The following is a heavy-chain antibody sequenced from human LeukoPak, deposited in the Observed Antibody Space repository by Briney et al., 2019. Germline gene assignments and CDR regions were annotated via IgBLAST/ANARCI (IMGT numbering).Heavy chain of an antibody. J-gene: IGHJ4*02. CDR3: ARRAARPERYFDY. CDR1: GGSVSSSSYY. CDR2: IYYSGST. Sequence: SETLSLTCTVSGGSVSSSSYYWGWIRQPPGKGLEWIGSIYYSGSTYYNPSLKSRVTISVDTSKNQFSLKLSSVTAADTAVYYCARRAARPERYFDYWGQGTLVTVSS. V-gene: IGHV4-39*01. D-gene: IGHD6-6*01.